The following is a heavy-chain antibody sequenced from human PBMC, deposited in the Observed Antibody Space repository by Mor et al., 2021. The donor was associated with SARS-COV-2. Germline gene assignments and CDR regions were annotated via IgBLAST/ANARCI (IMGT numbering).Heavy chain of an antibody. CDR3: ARDQGSFYFDY. D-gene: IGHD1-26*01. Sequence: SNYAMHWVRQAPGKGLEWVAVISYDGSDKYYADSVKGRFTISRGTSKNTLYLQMNSLRAEDTAVYYCARDQGSFYFDYWGQ. J-gene: IGHJ4*02. V-gene: IGHV3-30*04. CDR1: SNYA. CDR2: ISYDGSDK.